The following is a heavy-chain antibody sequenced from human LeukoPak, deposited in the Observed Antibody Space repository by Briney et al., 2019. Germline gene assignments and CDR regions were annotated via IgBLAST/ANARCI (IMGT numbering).Heavy chain of an antibody. CDR2: IYPGDSDT. CDR3: ARLLYDFWSGYPKYYFDY. D-gene: IGHD3-3*01. J-gene: IGHJ4*02. CDR1: GYSFTSYW. Sequence: GESLKISCKGSGYSFTSYWIGWVRQMPGKGLEWMGIIYPGDSDTRYSPSFQGQVTISADKSISTAYLQWSSLKASDTAMYYCARLLYDFWSGYPKYYFDYWGQGTLVTVSS. V-gene: IGHV5-51*01.